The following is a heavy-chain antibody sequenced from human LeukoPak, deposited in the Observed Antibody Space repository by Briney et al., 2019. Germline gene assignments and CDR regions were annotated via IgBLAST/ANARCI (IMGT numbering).Heavy chain of an antibody. Sequence: SETLSLTCTVPGGSISSSSYYWGWIRQPPGKGLEWIGSIYYSGSTYYNPSLKSRVTISVDTSKNQFSLKLSSVTAADTAVYYCVRYYYDLSPGGWGQGTLVTVSS. CDR1: GGSISSSSYY. J-gene: IGHJ4*02. V-gene: IGHV4-39*01. CDR2: IYYSGST. CDR3: VRYYYDLSPGG. D-gene: IGHD3-22*01.